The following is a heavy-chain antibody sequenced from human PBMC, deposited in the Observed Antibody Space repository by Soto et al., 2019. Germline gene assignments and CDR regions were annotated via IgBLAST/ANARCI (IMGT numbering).Heavy chain of an antibody. V-gene: IGHV3-48*03. D-gene: IGHD2-15*01. J-gene: IGHJ4*02. CDR2: ISSSGSTI. CDR3: ARTTYCSGGSCYYKPLV. Sequence: PVGSLRLSCAASGFTFSSYEMNWVRQAPGKGLEWVSYISSSGSTIYYADSVKGRFTISRDNAKNSLYLQMNSLRAEDTAVYYCARTTYCSGGSCYYKPLVWGQGTLVTVSS. CDR1: GFTFSSYE.